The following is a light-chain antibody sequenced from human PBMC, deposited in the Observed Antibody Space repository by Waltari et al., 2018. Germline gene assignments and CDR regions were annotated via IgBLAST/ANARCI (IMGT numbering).Light chain of an antibody. CDR2: DAS. Sequence: EIVLTQSPATLSLSPGERATLSCRASQSVSNYLAWYQQKPGQAPRLLIYDASNRATDVPARFSGSGSGTDFTLTISSLEPEDFAVYYCQHGSNRPMFTFGQGSNLEIK. CDR3: QHGSNRPMFT. V-gene: IGKV3-11*01. CDR1: QSVSNY. J-gene: IGKJ2*01.